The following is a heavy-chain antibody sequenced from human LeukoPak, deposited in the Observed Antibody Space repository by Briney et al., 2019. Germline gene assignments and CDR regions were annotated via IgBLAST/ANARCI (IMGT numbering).Heavy chain of an antibody. Sequence: GGSLRLSCAGSGFTFSTYSIHWVRQAPGKGLEWVSCISSWSSYTYYADSVKGRFTISRDNAKSSLYLQMNSLRAEDTAVCYCARDNPYSESLAADDAFDIWGQGAMVTVSS. CDR2: ISSWSSYT. D-gene: IGHD1-26*01. CDR3: ARDNPYSESLAADDAFDI. CDR1: GFTFSTYS. J-gene: IGHJ3*02. V-gene: IGHV3-21*01.